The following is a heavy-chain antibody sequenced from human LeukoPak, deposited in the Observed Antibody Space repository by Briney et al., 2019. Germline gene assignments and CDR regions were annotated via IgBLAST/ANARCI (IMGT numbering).Heavy chain of an antibody. CDR1: GFTFSSYA. D-gene: IGHD2-2*01. J-gene: IGHJ4*02. CDR3: AKDLGGLVVPAVNDY. Sequence: PGGSLRLSCAASGFTFSSYAMNWVRQAPGKGLEWVSAICGSGGRTYYADSVKGRFTISRDNSKNTLYLQMNSLRAEDTAVYYCAKDLGGLVVPAVNDYWRQGTLVTVSS. V-gene: IGHV3-23*01. CDR2: ICGSGGRT.